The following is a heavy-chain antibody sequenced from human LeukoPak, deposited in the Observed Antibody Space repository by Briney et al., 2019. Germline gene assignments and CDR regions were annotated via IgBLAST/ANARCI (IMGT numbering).Heavy chain of an antibody. CDR3: AYCGGDCYSGWFDP. J-gene: IGHJ5*02. V-gene: IGHV4-59*08. D-gene: IGHD2-21*02. Sequence: SETLSLTCTVSGGSISSYYWSWIRQPPGKGLEWIGYIYYSGSTNYNPSLKSRVTISVDTSKNQFSLKLSSVTAADTAAYYCAYCGGDCYSGWFDPWGQGTLVTVSS. CDR1: GGSISSYY. CDR2: IYYSGST.